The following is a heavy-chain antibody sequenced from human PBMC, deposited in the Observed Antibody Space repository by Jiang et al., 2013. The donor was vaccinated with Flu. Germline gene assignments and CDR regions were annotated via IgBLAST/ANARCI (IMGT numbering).Heavy chain of an antibody. CDR3: AHSFGELPVDY. CDR1: GFSLRHVVGMG. J-gene: IGHJ4*02. D-gene: IGHD3-10*01. V-gene: IGHV2-5*02. CDR2: IYWDDGK. Sequence: KPTQTLTLTCTFSGFSLRHVVGMGVGWIRQPPGKALEWLALIYWDDGKRYSPSLKSRLTITKDTSKNQVVLTMTNMDPVDTATYYCAHSFGELPVDYWGQGTLVTVSS.